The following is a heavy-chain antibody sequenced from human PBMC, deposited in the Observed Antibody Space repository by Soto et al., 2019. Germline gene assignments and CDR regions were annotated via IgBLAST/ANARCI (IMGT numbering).Heavy chain of an antibody. D-gene: IGHD3-10*01. Sequence: SETLSLTCPVSGFSISGYYWSWIRQPPGKGLEWIGYIYYSGSTNYNPSLKSRVTISVDTSKNQFSLKLSSVTAADTAVYYCARRYGSAFDIWGQGTMVTVSS. CDR3: ARRYGSAFDI. J-gene: IGHJ3*02. CDR1: GFSISGYY. CDR2: IYYSGST. V-gene: IGHV4-59*01.